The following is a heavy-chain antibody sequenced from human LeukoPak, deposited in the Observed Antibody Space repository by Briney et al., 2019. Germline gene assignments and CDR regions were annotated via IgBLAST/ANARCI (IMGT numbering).Heavy chain of an antibody. J-gene: IGHJ6*02. CDR1: GFTFSSYG. Sequence: GGSLRLSCAASGFTFSSYGMHWVRQAPGKGLEWMAVISYDGSNKYYADSMKGRFTISRDNSKNTLYLQMDSLRSDDTAVYYCARGKIAVAPVYGMDVWGQGTTVTVSS. CDR2: ISYDGSNK. V-gene: IGHV3-30*03. D-gene: IGHD6-19*01. CDR3: ARGKIAVAPVYGMDV.